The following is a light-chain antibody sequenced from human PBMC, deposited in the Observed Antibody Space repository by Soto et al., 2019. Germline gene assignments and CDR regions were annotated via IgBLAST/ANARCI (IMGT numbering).Light chain of an antibody. J-gene: IGKJ4*01. CDR3: QQYNDLST. V-gene: IGKV1-5*03. Sequence: DIQMTQSPSTLSASVGDRVTITCRASQSINTWLAWYQQKPAKAPKLLIYKASTLESGVPSRFSGSGSGTEFTLTISSLQADDFATYYCQQYNDLSTFGGGTKVDIK. CDR1: QSINTW. CDR2: KAS.